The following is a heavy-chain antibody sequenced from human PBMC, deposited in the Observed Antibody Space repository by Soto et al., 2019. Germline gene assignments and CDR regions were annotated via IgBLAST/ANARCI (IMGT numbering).Heavy chain of an antibody. D-gene: IGHD1-26*01. CDR2: IIPIFGTA. Sequence: SVKVSCKASGGTFSSYAISWVRQAPGQGLEWMGGIIPIFGTANYAQKFQGRVTITADESTSTAYMELSSLRSEDTAVYYCARESGSYYPDYYYYGMDVRGQGTTVTVSS. V-gene: IGHV1-69*13. CDR1: GGTFSSYA. CDR3: ARESGSYYPDYYYYGMDV. J-gene: IGHJ6*02.